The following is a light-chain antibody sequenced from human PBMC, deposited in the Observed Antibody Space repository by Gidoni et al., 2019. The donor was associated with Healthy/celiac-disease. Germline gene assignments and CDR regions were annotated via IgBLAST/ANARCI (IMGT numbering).Light chain of an antibody. Sequence: DIQMTQSPSSLSASVGHRVTITCRASQSISSYLNWYQQKPGKDPKLLIYAASSLQSGGPSRFSGSGSGTDFTLTTSSLQPEDFATYYCQQSYSTPRTTFGQGTKLEIK. V-gene: IGKV1-39*01. J-gene: IGKJ2*01. CDR1: QSISSY. CDR2: AAS. CDR3: QQSYSTPRTT.